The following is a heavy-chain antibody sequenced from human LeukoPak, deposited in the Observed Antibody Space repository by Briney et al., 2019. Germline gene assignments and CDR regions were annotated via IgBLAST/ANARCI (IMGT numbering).Heavy chain of an antibody. V-gene: IGHV3-30*18. CDR2: ILSDGRNK. D-gene: IGHD3-10*01. J-gene: IGHJ4*02. CDR3: VKDCDRVPFASGPY. CDR1: GFTFSNYW. Sequence: GGSLRLSCAASGFTFSNYWLHWVRQAPGKGLEWVAVILSDGRNKYYADSVKGRFTISRDNSKNTLNLQMDSLTAEDTAIYYCVKDCDRVPFASGPYWGQGTLVTVSP.